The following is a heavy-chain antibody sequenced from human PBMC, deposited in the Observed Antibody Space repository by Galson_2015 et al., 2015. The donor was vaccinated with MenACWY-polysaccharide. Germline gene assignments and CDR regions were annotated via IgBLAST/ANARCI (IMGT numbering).Heavy chain of an antibody. CDR2: IWYDGSKK. D-gene: IGHD7-27*01. CDR3: ARDNWDDY. CDR1: GFSFSGHG. J-gene: IGHJ4*02. Sequence: SLRLSCAASGFSFSGHGMHWVRQAPGKGLEWVALIWYDGSKKNYAESVKGRFAISKDNSKSTLYLQMDSPTVEDTAVYYCARDNWDDYWGQGTLVTVSS. V-gene: IGHV3-33*01.